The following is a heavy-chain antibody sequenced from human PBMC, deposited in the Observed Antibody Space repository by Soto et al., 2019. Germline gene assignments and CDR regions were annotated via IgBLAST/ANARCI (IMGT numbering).Heavy chain of an antibody. CDR3: ARQLDVFGVVISWYFDY. J-gene: IGHJ4*02. CDR1: GGSISSSSYY. V-gene: IGHV4-39*01. CDR2: IYYSGST. Sequence: SETLSLTCTVSGGSISSSSYYWGWIRQPPGKGLEWIGSIYYSGSTYYNPSLKSRATMSVDTSKNQFSLKLSSVTAADTAVYYCARQLDVFGVVISWYFDYWGQGTLVTVSS. D-gene: IGHD3-3*01.